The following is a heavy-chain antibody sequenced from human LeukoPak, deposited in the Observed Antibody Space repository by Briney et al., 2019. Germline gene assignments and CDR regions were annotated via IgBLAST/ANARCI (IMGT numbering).Heavy chain of an antibody. CDR2: IYYSGSA. Sequence: SETLSLTCTVSGGSVSSSFYYWGWIRQPPGKGLEWIGSIYYSGSAYYNPSLKSRVTISVDTSKNQLSLKLSSVTAADTAVYYCARGYSGNDWPWDYWGQGTLVTVSS. CDR1: GGSVSSSFYY. J-gene: IGHJ4*02. V-gene: IGHV4-39*07. CDR3: ARGYSGNDWPWDY. D-gene: IGHD5-12*01.